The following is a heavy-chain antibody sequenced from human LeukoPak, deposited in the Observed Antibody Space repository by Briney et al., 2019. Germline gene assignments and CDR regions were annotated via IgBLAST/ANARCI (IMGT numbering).Heavy chain of an antibody. Sequence: GGSLRLSCAASGFTFSSYAMNWVRQAPGRGLEWVSGFSGSGGTTYYADSVKGRFTISRDNSKNTLYLQMNSLGAEDTAVYYCASDGIPGYCSSTSCKTFDYWGQGTLVTVSS. CDR1: GFTFSSYA. J-gene: IGHJ4*02. V-gene: IGHV3-23*01. CDR3: ASDGIPGYCSSTSCKTFDY. CDR2: FSGSGGTT. D-gene: IGHD2-2*01.